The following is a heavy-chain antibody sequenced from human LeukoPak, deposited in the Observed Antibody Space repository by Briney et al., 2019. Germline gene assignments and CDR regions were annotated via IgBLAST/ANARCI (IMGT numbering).Heavy chain of an antibody. CDR2: IRYDGSNK. D-gene: IGHD3-22*01. Sequence: AGGSLRLSCAASGFTFSSYGMHWVRQAPGKGLEWVAFIRYDGSNKYYADSVKGRFTISRDNSKNTLYLQMNSLRAEDTAVYYCAKTYYYDSSGYQAFDYWGQGTLVTVSS. CDR3: AKTYYYDSSGYQAFDY. J-gene: IGHJ4*02. V-gene: IGHV3-30*02. CDR1: GFTFSSYG.